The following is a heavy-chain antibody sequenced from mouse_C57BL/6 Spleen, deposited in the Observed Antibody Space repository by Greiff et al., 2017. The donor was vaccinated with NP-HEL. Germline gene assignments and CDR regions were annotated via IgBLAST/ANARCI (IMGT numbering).Heavy chain of an antibody. D-gene: IGHD1-1*01. CDR3: AREGLRYYFDY. CDR2: INPSNGGT. J-gene: IGHJ2*01. CDR1: GYTFTSYW. Sequence: QVHVKQSGTELVKPGASVKLSCKASGYTFTSYWMHWVKQRPGQGLEWIGNINPSNGGTNYNEKFKSKATLTVDKSSSTAYMQLSSLTSEDSAVYYCAREGLRYYFDYWGQGTTLTVSS. V-gene: IGHV1-53*01.